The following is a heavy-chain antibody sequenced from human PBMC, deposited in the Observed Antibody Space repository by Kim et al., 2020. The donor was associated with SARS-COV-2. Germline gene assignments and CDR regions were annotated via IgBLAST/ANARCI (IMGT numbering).Heavy chain of an antibody. Sequence: ASVKVSCTASGYTFTSYSVSWVRQAPGQGLDWMGWINIITGTPTYAQGFAGRVVFSLDSSVSTAYLQISSLEAEDTAVYYCARVRSGVGIDYWGQGTLVT. V-gene: IGHV7-4-1*02. CDR1: GYTFTSYS. CDR3: ARVRSGVGIDY. J-gene: IGHJ4*02. CDR2: INIITGTP. D-gene: IGHD1-26*01.